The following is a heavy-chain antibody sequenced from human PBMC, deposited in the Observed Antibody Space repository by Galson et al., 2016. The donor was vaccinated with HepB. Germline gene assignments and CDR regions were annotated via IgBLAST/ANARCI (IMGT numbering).Heavy chain of an antibody. CDR1: GFTVSGNY. V-gene: IGHV3-53*01. CDR2: IDSVANT. CDR3: ARWETTVTSGGYDY. D-gene: IGHD4-17*01. J-gene: IGHJ4*02. Sequence: SLRLSCAASGFTVSGNYMSWVRRAPGKGLEWVSLIDSVANTYYADPVRGRFSISRDSSKNTLYLQMNSLRVEDTAVYYGARWETTVTSGGYDYWGQGTLVTVSS.